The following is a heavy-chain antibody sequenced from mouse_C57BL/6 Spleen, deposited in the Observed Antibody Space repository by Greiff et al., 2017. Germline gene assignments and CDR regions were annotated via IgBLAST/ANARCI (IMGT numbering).Heavy chain of an antibody. V-gene: IGHV1-69*01. D-gene: IGHD2-3*01. CDR2: IDPSDSYT. J-gene: IGHJ2*01. CDR1: GYTFTSYW. CDR3: ARDDDHDY. Sequence: QVQLQQPGAELVMPGASVKLSCKASGYTFTSYWMHWVKQRPGQGLEWIGEIDPSDSYTNYNQKFKGKSTLTVDKSSSTAYMQLSSLTSEDSAVYYCARDDDHDYGGQGTTLTVSS.